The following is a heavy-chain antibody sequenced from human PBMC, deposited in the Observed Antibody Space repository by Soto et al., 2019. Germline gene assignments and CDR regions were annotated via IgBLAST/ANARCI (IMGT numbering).Heavy chain of an antibody. J-gene: IGHJ4*02. Sequence: EASVKVSCKASGGTFSSYAISWVRQAPGQGLEWMGGIIPIFGTANYAQKLQGRVTITADESTSTAYMELSSLRSEDTAVYYCASHPRRFLEWFNDYWGQGTLVTVSS. CDR2: IIPIFGTA. V-gene: IGHV1-69*13. D-gene: IGHD3-3*01. CDR3: ASHPRRFLEWFNDY. CDR1: GGTFSSYA.